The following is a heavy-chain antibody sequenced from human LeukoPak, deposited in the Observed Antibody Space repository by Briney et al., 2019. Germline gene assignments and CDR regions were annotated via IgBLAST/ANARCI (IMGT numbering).Heavy chain of an antibody. CDR3: AKEGTPQVSTWYDL. V-gene: IGHV3-30*18. D-gene: IGHD3-10*01. Sequence: PGMSLRLSCAASGVTLSPYGMHWVRQAPGKGQEWVAVISYEGGTQHYADSVKGRFIISRDNPRNTLYLQMNILRTEDTAVYYCAKEGTPQVSTWYDLWGQGTQVIVSS. CDR1: GVTLSPYG. CDR2: ISYEGGTQ. J-gene: IGHJ5*02.